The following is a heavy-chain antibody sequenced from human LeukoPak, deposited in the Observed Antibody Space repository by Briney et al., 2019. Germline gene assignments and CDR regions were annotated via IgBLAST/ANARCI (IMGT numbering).Heavy chain of an antibody. Sequence: NPSETLSLTCTVSGGSISSYYWSWIRQPPGKGLEWIGYIYYSGSTNYNPSLKSRVTISVDTSKNQFSLKLSSVTAADTAVYYCARFLEWLSVDYWGQGTLVTVSS. CDR1: GGSISSYY. D-gene: IGHD3-3*01. J-gene: IGHJ4*02. V-gene: IGHV4-59*01. CDR2: IYYSGST. CDR3: ARFLEWLSVDY.